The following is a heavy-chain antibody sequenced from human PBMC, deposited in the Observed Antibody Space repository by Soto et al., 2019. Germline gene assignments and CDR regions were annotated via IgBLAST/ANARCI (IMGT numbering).Heavy chain of an antibody. CDR1: GGSISSGDYY. CDR3: ARATDYNDYVGYYFDY. V-gene: IGHV4-30-4*01. CDR2: ISNSGT. J-gene: IGHJ4*02. Sequence: SETLSLTCTVSGGSISSGDYYWSWIRQPPGKGLEWIGYISNSGTYCNPSLRSRLTMSVGTSKNQFSLTLSSVTAADTAVYYCARATDYNDYVGYYFDYWGQGTLVTVSS. D-gene: IGHD4-17*01.